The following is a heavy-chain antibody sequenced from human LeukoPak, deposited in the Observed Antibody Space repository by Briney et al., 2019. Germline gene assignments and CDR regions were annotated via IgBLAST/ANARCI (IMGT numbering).Heavy chain of an antibody. J-gene: IGHJ4*02. CDR1: GGSISSYY. CDR2: IYYTGRT. V-gene: IGHV4-59*01. Sequence: NTSETLSLTCTVSGGSISSYYWSWIRQPPGKGLEWIGYIYYTGRTNYNPSLKSRVTFSVDTSMNQFSLKLSSVTAADTAVYYCAREKAVADYFDYWGQGTLVTVSS. CDR3: AREKAVADYFDY. D-gene: IGHD6-19*01.